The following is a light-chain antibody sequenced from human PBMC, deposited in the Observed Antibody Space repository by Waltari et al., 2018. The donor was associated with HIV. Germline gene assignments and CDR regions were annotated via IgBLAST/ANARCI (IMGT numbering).Light chain of an antibody. CDR3: QQSYSFPPT. V-gene: IGKV1-39*01. Sequence: DIQMTQSPSSLSASVGDRVTIPCRASQSISTYFNWYQQKPGKAPKLLINAASSLQSGVPSRFSGSGSGTDFTLIISSLQPEDFATYYCQQSYSFPPTFGGGSKVEIK. J-gene: IGKJ4*01. CDR2: AAS. CDR1: QSISTY.